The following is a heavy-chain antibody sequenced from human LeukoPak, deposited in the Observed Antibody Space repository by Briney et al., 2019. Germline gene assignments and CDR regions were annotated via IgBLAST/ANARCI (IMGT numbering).Heavy chain of an antibody. CDR1: GFTFSSYS. D-gene: IGHD2-15*01. J-gene: IGHJ4*02. Sequence: GGSLRLSCAASGFTFSSYSMNWVRQAPGKGLEWISYIRSSSSSIYYADSVKGRFTISGDSAKSSLYLQMNSLRDEDTAVYYCARDSGYSFDYWGQGTLVTVSS. V-gene: IGHV3-48*02. CDR3: ARDSGYSFDY. CDR2: IRSSSSSI.